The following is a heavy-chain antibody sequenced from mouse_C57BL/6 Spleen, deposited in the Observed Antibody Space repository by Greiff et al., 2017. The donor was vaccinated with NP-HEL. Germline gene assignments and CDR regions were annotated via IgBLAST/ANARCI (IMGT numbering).Heavy chain of an antibody. V-gene: IGHV1-26*01. CDR3: ARWGLYVDY. J-gene: IGHJ2*01. CDR2: INPNNGGT. D-gene: IGHD3-1*01. Sequence: VQLQQSGPELVKPGASVKISCKASGYTFTDYYMNWVKQSHGKSLEWIGDINPNNGGTSYNQKFKGKATLTVDKSSSTAYMELRSLTSEDSAVYYCARWGLYVDYWGQGTTLTVSS. CDR1: GYTFTDYY.